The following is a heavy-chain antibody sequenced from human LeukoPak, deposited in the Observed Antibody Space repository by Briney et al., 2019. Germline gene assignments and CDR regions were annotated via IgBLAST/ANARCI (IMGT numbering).Heavy chain of an antibody. CDR2: ISAYNGNT. V-gene: IGHV1-18*01. Sequence: ASVKVSCKASGYTFTNYGFSWVRQAPGQGLERMGYISAYNGNTNYAQKFQGRVTMTRDTSISTAYMELSRLRSDDTAVYYCARDGGGLNDIHADYWGQGTLVTVSS. J-gene: IGHJ4*02. D-gene: IGHD3-9*01. CDR3: ARDGGGLNDIHADY. CDR1: GYTFTNYG.